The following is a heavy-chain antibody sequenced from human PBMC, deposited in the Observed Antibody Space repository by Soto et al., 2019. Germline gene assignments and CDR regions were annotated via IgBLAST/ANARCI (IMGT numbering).Heavy chain of an antibody. CDR1: GYPFTSHG. CDR3: ARYLGYGSGSYYRFYYGMDV. Sequence: GASVKVSCKASGYPFTSHGITWVRQAPGQGLEWVGWISAYNGDTKYAQKVQGRVTTTTDTSTSTAYMEVSSLKASDTAMYYCARYLGYGSGSYYRFYYGMDVWGQGTTVTVSS. J-gene: IGHJ6*02. V-gene: IGHV1-18*01. CDR2: ISAYNGDT. D-gene: IGHD3-10*01.